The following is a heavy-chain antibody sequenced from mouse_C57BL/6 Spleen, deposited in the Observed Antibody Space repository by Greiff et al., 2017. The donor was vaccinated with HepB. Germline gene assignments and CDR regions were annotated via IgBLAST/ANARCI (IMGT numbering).Heavy chain of an antibody. CDR1: GYTFTEYT. CDR3: ARDEALFITTVVGYFDV. J-gene: IGHJ1*03. V-gene: IGHV1-62-2*01. CDR2: FYPGSGSI. D-gene: IGHD1-1*01. Sequence: VQLQQSGAELVKPGASVKLSCKASGYTFTEYTIHWVKQRSGQGLEWIGWFYPGSGSIKYNEKFKDKATLTADKSSSTVYMEVSRLTSEDSAVYFCARDEALFITTVVGYFDVWGTGTTVTVSS.